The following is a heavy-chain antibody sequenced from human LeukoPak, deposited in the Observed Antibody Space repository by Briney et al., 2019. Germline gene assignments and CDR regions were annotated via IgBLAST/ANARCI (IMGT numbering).Heavy chain of an antibody. CDR3: ASVSDQPLDY. Sequence: PGGSLRLSCAASGFTFSSYSIHWVRQAPGKGLEWVAFIRYDGSNKYYADSVKGRFTISRDNSRNTLYLQMNSLRAEDTAVYYCASVSDQPLDYWGQGTLVTVSS. J-gene: IGHJ4*02. V-gene: IGHV3-30*02. D-gene: IGHD2-2*01. CDR2: IRYDGSNK. CDR1: GFTFSSYS.